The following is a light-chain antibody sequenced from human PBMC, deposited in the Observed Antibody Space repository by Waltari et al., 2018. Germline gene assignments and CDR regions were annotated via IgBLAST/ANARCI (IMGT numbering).Light chain of an antibody. V-gene: IGLV2-14*01. Sequence: QSALTQPASVSGSPGQSIAISCTGTSSDVGGSNYVSWYQQYPGKGPKLLISGVSDRPLGIFCRFSGSKAGNPAPPPQFWLQAEDEADYYCSSYSTSNTRVFGPGTKVTVL. CDR2: GVS. CDR3: SSYSTSNTRV. J-gene: IGLJ1*01. CDR1: SSDVGGSNY.